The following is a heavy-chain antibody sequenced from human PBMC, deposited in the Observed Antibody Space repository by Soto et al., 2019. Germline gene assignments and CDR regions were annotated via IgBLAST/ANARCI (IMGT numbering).Heavy chain of an antibody. J-gene: IGHJ5*02. CDR3: AKDPYSSSADNWFDP. V-gene: IGHV3-30*18. D-gene: IGHD6-6*01. CDR2: ISYDGSNK. Sequence: PGGSLRLSCAASGFTFSSYGMHWVRQAPGKGLEWVAVISYDGSNKYYADSVKGRFTISRDNSKNTLYLQMNSLRAEDTAVYYCAKDPYSSSADNWFDPWGQGXLVTVSS. CDR1: GFTFSSYG.